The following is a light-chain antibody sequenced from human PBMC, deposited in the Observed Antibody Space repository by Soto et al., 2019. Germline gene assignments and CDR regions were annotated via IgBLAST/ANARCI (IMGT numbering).Light chain of an antibody. CDR1: QSISSW. CDR2: KAS. J-gene: IGKJ2*01. CDR3: QQYNSRYS. V-gene: IGKV1-5*03. Sequence: DIQMTQSPSTLSASVGDRVTITCRASQSISSWLAWYQQKPGKAPKLLIYKASSLESGVPSRFSGSGSGTDVTRTISSLQLDDFATYYFQQYNSRYSFGQGTKLEIK.